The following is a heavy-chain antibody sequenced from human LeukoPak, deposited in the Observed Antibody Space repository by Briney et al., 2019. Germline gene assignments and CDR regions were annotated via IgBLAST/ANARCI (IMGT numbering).Heavy chain of an antibody. CDR2: ISDSGSTA. CDR1: GFTFSNYA. V-gene: IGHV3-23*01. Sequence: PGGSLRLSCGASGFTFSNYAMSWVRQAPGKGLEWVSGISDSGSTAFYADSVKGRFTSSRDNPKSTLYLQMNSLRAEDTAVYYCARGGIGYYDSSGYPYYFDYWGQGTLVTVSS. J-gene: IGHJ4*02. D-gene: IGHD3-22*01. CDR3: ARGGIGYYDSSGYPYYFDY.